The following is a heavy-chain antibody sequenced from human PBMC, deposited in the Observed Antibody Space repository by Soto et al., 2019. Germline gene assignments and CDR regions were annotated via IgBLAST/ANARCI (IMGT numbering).Heavy chain of an antibody. Sequence: ASVKVSCKTSGYTFTSYGITWVRQAPGQGLEWMGWITTDNGKTTYAQKFQGRVTMTTDTSTSTAYMELRSLRSDDTAVYYCATRSPAFDYWGQGTLVTVSS. CDR2: ITTDNGKT. V-gene: IGHV1-18*01. CDR1: GYTFTSYG. CDR3: ATRSPAFDY. J-gene: IGHJ4*02.